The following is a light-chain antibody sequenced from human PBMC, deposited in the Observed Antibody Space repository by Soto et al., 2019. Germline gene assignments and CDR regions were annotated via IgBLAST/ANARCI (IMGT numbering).Light chain of an antibody. CDR3: QQYNDWFSIT. CDR2: DTS. Sequence: EIVMTQSPATLSVSPGERAALSCRASQSVSSKLAWYRQRPGQAPRLVIYDTSTRATGVPARFSGSGSGTEFTLTISSMQSEDFVVYYCQQYNDWFSITFGQGTRLEIK. J-gene: IGKJ5*01. CDR1: QSVSSK. V-gene: IGKV3-15*01.